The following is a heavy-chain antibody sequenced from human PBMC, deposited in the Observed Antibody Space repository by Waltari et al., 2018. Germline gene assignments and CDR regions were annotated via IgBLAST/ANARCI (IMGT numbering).Heavy chain of an antibody. J-gene: IGHJ3*02. V-gene: IGHV4-38-2*01. Sequence: QVQLQESGPGLVKPSETLSLTCAVSGYSISSGYYWGWIRQPPGKGLEWIGSIYHSGSTYYNPSLNSRVTISVDTSKNQFSLKLSSVTAADTAVYYCARHESENYYGSGSYYYAFDIWGQGTMVTVSS. CDR2: IYHSGST. CDR3: ARHESENYYGSGSYYYAFDI. D-gene: IGHD3-10*01. CDR1: GYSISSGYY.